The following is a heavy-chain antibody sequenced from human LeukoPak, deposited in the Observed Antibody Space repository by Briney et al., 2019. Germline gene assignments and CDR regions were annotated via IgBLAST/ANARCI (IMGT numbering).Heavy chain of an antibody. V-gene: IGHV1-2*02. Sequence: AVKVSCKASGYTFTGYYMHWVRQAPGQGLEWMGWINPNSGGTNYAQKFQGRVTMTRDTSISTAYMELSRLRSDDTAVYYCARPMATTRIGDFDYWGQGTLVTVSS. CDR2: INPNSGGT. CDR1: GYTFTGYY. J-gene: IGHJ4*02. CDR3: ARPMATTRIGDFDY. D-gene: IGHD5-24*01.